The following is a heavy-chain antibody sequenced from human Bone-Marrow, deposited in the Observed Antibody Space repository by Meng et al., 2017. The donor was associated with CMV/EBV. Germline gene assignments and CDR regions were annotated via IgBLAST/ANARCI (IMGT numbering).Heavy chain of an antibody. V-gene: IGHV3-30-3*01. CDR2: ISYDGSNK. Sequence: GESLKISCAASGFTFSSYAMHWVRQAPGKGLEWVAVISYDGSNKYYADSVKGRFIISRDNSKNTLYLQMNSLRAEDTAVYYCASNPKLGIGGMDVWGQGTTVTVYS. CDR1: GFTFSSYA. CDR3: ASNPKLGIGGMDV. J-gene: IGHJ6*02. D-gene: IGHD7-27*01.